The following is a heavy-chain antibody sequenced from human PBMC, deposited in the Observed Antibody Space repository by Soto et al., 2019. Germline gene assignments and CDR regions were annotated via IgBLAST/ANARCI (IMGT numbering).Heavy chain of an antibody. CDR3: LAVDYGDY. CDR1: GYTFTSYA. CDR2: INAGNGNT. V-gene: IGHV1-3*01. J-gene: IGHJ4*02. D-gene: IGHD6-19*01. Sequence: QVQLVQSGAEVKKPGASVKVSCKTSGYTFTSYAVHWARQAPGQRLEWMGWINAGNGNTEYSQKFQGRVTFTRDTSASTAHMELSSLRSEDTAVYYCLAVDYGDYWGQGTLVTVSS.